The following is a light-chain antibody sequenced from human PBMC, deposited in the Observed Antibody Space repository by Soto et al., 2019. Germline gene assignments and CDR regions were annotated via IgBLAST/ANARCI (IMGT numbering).Light chain of an antibody. CDR2: AAS. CDR1: QSISNY. Sequence: DIQMTQSPFSLSASVGDRVTITCRASQSISNYLNWYQQKPGKAPKFLIHAASHLQSGVPSRFSGSGSGTDFTLTISSLQPEDFATYYCQQSYSTPLTFGGGTKVEIK. V-gene: IGKV1-39*01. CDR3: QQSYSTPLT. J-gene: IGKJ4*01.